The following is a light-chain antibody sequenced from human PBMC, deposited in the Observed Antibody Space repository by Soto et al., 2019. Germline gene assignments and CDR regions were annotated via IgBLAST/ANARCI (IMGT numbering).Light chain of an antibody. J-gene: IGLJ2*01. CDR2: QDS. Sequence: SYELTQPPSVSVTPGQTASITCSGDKLGDKYICWYQQKPGQSPVLVIYQDSKRPSGIPERFSGSNSGNTATLTISGTQAMDEADYYCQAWDSNTVVFGGGTKLTVL. CDR1: KLGDKY. V-gene: IGLV3-1*01. CDR3: QAWDSNTVV.